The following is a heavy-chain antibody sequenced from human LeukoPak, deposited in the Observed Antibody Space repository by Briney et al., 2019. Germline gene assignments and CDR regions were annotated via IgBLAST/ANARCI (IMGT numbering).Heavy chain of an antibody. CDR2: ISSSGSYI. J-gene: IGHJ4*02. V-gene: IGHV3-21*01. CDR1: GFTFSSYS. Sequence: GGSLRLSCAASGFTFSSYSMIWVRQAPGKGLEWVSSISSSGSYIYYADSVKGRFTISRDNAKKSLYLQMNSLRAEDTAVYYCVKERVYGSEYWGQGTLVTVSS. CDR3: VKERVYGSEY. D-gene: IGHD3-10*01.